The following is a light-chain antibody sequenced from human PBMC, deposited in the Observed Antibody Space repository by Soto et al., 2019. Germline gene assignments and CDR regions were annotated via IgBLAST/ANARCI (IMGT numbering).Light chain of an antibody. J-gene: IGKJ2*01. CDR1: QRISNSY. CDR3: QQYARPPFA. CDR2: DAS. V-gene: IGKV3-20*01. Sequence: EIVLTQSPGTLSLSPGERATLSCRASQRISNSYLAWYQQKPGQAPRLLLYDASSRATAIPDRVSGSVSGTDFTLTISRLEHEDFAVYYCQQYARPPFAFGQGTKVEIK.